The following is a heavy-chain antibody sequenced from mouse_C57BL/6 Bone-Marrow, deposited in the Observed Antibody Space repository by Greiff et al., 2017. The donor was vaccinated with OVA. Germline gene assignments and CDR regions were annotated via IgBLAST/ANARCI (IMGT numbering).Heavy chain of an antibody. CDR2: IDPETGGT. D-gene: IGHD6-1*01. CDR1: GYTFTDYE. Sequence: QVQLQQSGAELVRPGASVTLSCKASGYTFTDYEMHWVKQTPVPGLEWIGAIDPETGGTAYNQKFKGKAILTADKSSSTAYMELRCLTSEDSAVYYCTRYGSRVYFDVWGTGTTVTVSS. V-gene: IGHV1-15*01. J-gene: IGHJ1*03. CDR3: TRYGSRVYFDV.